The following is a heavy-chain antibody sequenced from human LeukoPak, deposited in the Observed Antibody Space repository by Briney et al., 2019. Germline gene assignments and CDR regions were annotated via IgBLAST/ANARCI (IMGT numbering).Heavy chain of an antibody. CDR1: VFTYSIYS. CDR3: ATDAVYYSVIRRFCRCYDT. D-gene: IGHD3-10*02. V-gene: IGHV3-23*01. CDR2: ISDSGGNT. Sequence: GLSLRLSCASSVFTYSIYSMSCVRHAPGKGLECGSAISDSGGNTYYADSVRGRFTNSRDNSKNTLYLQMNSLIAGDTPVYSCATDAVYYSVIRRFCRCYDTCGQGKLVTVTS. J-gene: IGHJ5*02.